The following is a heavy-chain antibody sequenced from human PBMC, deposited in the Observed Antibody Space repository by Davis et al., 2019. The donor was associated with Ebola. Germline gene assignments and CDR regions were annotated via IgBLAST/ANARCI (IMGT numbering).Heavy chain of an antibody. CDR2: INPHNGNT. D-gene: IGHD2-15*01. CDR1: GYTFTSYG. CDR3: ARGFCSGGSCYSLDY. V-gene: IGHV1-18*04. J-gene: IGHJ4*02. Sequence: AASVKVSCKASGYTFTSYGITWVRQAPGQGLEWMGWINPHNGNTNYAQNVQGRVTMTTDTSTSTAYMELRSLRSDDTAVYYCARGFCSGGSCYSLDYWDQGTLVTVSS.